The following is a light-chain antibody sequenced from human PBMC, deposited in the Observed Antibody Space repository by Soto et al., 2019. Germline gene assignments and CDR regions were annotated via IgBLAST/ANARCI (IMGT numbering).Light chain of an antibody. V-gene: IGKV3-15*01. Sequence: VMTQSPATLSVSPGGRATLSCSASQSISSNLAWYQQKLGQAPRLFIFRASSRATGIPARFSGSGSGTDFTLTINRLEPDDFAVYHCQQYGSSSSWTFGQGTKVDIK. CDR3: QQYGSSSSWT. CDR1: QSISSN. J-gene: IGKJ1*01. CDR2: RAS.